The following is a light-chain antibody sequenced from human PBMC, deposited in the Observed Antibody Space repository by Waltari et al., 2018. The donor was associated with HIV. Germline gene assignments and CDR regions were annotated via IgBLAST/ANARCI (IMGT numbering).Light chain of an antibody. J-gene: IGLJ1*01. CDR2: DVN. CDR3: CSHAGNFIFA. V-gene: IGLV2-11*01. Sequence: QSALTQPHSVSGSPGQSLTISCTGTSSYVDTFVSWYQQHPGKAPKVIIYDVNKRPPGVPYRFSGSTSGNTAFLTISGLQAEDEAEYHCCSHAGNFIFAFGSGTKVTVL. CDR1: SSYVDTF.